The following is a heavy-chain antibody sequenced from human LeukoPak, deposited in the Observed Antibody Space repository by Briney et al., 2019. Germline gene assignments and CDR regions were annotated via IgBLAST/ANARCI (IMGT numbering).Heavy chain of an antibody. V-gene: IGHV1-3*01. Sequence: ASVKVSCKASGYTFTSYAMHWVRQAPGQRLEWMGWINAGNGNTKYSQKFQGRVTITRDTSASTAYMELSSLRAEDTAVYYCARASIAAAGYYYYYMDVWGKGTTVTVSS. D-gene: IGHD6-13*01. J-gene: IGHJ6*03. CDR2: INAGNGNT. CDR3: ARASIAAAGYYYYYMDV. CDR1: GYTFTSYA.